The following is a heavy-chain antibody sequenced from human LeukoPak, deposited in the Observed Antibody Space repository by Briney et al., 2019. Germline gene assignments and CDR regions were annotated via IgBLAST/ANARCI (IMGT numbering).Heavy chain of an antibody. V-gene: IGHV3-23*01. Sequence: GGSLRLSCAASGFTFGSYAMSWVRQAPGKGLEWVSAISGSGGSTYYADSVKGRFTISRDNSKNTLYLQMNSLRAEDTAVYYCAKVGITMIVVGLFDYWGQGTLVTVSS. D-gene: IGHD3-22*01. J-gene: IGHJ4*02. CDR3: AKVGITMIVVGLFDY. CDR1: GFTFGSYA. CDR2: ISGSGGST.